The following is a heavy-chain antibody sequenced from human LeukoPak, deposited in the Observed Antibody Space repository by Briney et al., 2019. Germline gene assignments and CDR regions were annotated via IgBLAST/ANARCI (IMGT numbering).Heavy chain of an antibody. CDR3: AREEDSTAIRSSDGMDV. CDR1: GFTFSSYS. J-gene: IGHJ6*02. D-gene: IGHD6-6*01. Sequence: GGSLRLSCAASGFTFSSYSMNWVGQAPGKGLEGVSCISKGSAYIYYADSVKGRFTISRDNAKNSLYLQMSSLRAEDTAVYYCAREEDSTAIRSSDGMDVWGQGTTVTVSS. CDR2: ISKGSAYI. V-gene: IGHV3-21*01.